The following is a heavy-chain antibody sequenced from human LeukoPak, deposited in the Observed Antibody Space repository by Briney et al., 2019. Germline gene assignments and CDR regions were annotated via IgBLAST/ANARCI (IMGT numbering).Heavy chain of an antibody. CDR3: ARSGAYFDY. D-gene: IGHD7-27*01. V-gene: IGHV6-1*01. Sequence: SQTLSLTCAISGDSVSSNSAAWNWIRQSPSRGLEWLGRTYYRSKRSKLYNDYAVSVKSRITINPDTSKNQFSLQLNSVTPEDTAVYYCARSGAYFDYWGQGTLVTVSS. J-gene: IGHJ4*02. CDR1: GDSVSSNSAA. CDR2: TYYRSKRSKLYN.